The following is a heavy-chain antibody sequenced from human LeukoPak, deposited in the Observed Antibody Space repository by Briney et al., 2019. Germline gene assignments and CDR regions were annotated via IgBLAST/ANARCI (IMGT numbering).Heavy chain of an antibody. V-gene: IGHV1-18*01. CDR2: ISAYNGNT. Sequence: ASVKVSCKASGYTFTSYGISWVRQAPGQGLEWMGWISAYNGNTNYAQKLQGRVTMTPDTSTSTAYMELRSLRSDDTAVYYCARSPYDILTGHPYYFDYWGQGTLVTVSS. CDR1: GYTFTSYG. J-gene: IGHJ4*02. CDR3: ARSPYDILTGHPYYFDY. D-gene: IGHD3-9*01.